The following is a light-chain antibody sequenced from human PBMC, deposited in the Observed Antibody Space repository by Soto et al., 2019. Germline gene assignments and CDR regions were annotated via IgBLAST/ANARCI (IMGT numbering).Light chain of an antibody. CDR1: SSDVGGYNY. J-gene: IGLJ1*01. CDR3: NSFTSAYTFV. V-gene: IGLV2-14*01. CDR2: EVS. Sequence: QSALTQPASVSGSAGQSIAISCTGTSSDVGGYNYVSWYQQHPGKAPKLLLSEVSKRPSGVSDRFSGSKSGNTASLTISGLQTQDEADYYCNSFTSAYTFVFGTGTKLTVL.